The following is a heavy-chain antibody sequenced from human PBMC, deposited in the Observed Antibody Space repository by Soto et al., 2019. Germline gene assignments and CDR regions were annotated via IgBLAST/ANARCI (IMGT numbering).Heavy chain of an antibody. Sequence: QVQLVQSGAEVKKPGASVNVSCKASGYTFTSYFMHWVRQAPGQGLEWMGVINPSDGITTYAQRLQGRVTMTRDTSTSTVYMELSSLRAEDTAVYYCARELLRVGEPNGYCSGGACNFPPGGMDVWGQGTTVTVSS. D-gene: IGHD2-15*01. V-gene: IGHV1-46*04. CDR2: INPSDGIT. CDR1: GYTFTSYF. J-gene: IGHJ6*02. CDR3: ARELLRVGEPNGYCSGGACNFPPGGMDV.